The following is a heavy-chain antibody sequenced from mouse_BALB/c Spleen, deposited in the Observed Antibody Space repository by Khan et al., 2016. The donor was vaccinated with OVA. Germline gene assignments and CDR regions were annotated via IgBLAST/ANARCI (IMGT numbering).Heavy chain of an antibody. CDR2: ISSGGSYT. CDR1: GFTFSNCG. V-gene: IGHV5-9-3*01. Sequence: EVELVESGGGLVKPGGSLKFSCAASGFTFSNCGMSWVRQTPEKRLEWVATISSGGSYTYYPDSVKGRFTISRDNANNTLYLKMSSRRSEDTAMYYCVRTPGYYGSNYFDYWGQGTTLTVSS. J-gene: IGHJ2*01. CDR3: VRTPGYYGSNYFDY. D-gene: IGHD1-1*01.